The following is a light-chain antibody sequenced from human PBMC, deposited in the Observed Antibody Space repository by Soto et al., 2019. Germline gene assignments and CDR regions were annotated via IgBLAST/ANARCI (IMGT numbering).Light chain of an antibody. CDR1: QGIRSW. J-gene: IGKJ4*01. Sequence: DIQMTQSPSSVSASVGDRVTITCRASQGIRSWLAWYQQRPGKAPKLLISAASSLQSAVPSRFSGSGSGTDFTLTISSLQPDDFSTYYCQQSDTFPATFGGGTKVEIK. CDR2: AAS. CDR3: QQSDTFPAT. V-gene: IGKV1D-12*01.